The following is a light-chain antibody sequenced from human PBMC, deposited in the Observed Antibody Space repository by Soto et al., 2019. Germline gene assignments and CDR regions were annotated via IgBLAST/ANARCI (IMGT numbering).Light chain of an antibody. Sequence: IQITQSPSTLSASVGDTVTITCRASQSISVSLAWYQQKPGKAPNLLIYDASTLQGGVPSRFSGSGSGTEFTLTISSLQFDDFATYYCQQYNAYSRTFGGGTKVDIK. CDR2: DAS. CDR1: QSISVS. CDR3: QQYNAYSRT. V-gene: IGKV1-5*01. J-gene: IGKJ4*01.